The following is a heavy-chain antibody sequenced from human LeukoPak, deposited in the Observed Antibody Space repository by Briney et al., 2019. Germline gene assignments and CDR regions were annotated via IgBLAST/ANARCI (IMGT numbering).Heavy chain of an antibody. D-gene: IGHD3-9*01. CDR3: ARGPYYDILTGTFDY. V-gene: IGHV3-20*04. CDR2: INWNGGST. Sequence: GGSLRLSCAASGFTFDDYGMSWVRQAPGKGLESVSGINWNGGSTGYADSVKGRFTISRDNAKNSLYLQMNSLRAEDTALYYCARGPYYDILTGTFDYWGQGTLVTVSS. J-gene: IGHJ4*02. CDR1: GFTFDDYG.